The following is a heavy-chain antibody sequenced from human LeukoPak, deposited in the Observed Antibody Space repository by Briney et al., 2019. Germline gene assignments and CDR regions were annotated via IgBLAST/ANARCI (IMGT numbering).Heavy chain of an antibody. Sequence: GGSLRLSCGASGFSVSNYYMSWVRQAPGKGLECVSVIYSGGTTHYPDSVKGRFTISRDNSKNTLYLQMSNLRVEDTAVYYCGRDWFKTGDPASWGQGTLVIVSS. CDR3: GRDWFKTGDPAS. V-gene: IGHV3-66*01. D-gene: IGHD7-27*01. CDR1: GFSVSNYY. CDR2: IYSGGTT. J-gene: IGHJ4*02.